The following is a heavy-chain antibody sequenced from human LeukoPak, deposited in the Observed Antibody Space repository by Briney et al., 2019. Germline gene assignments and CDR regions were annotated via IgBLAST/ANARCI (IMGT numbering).Heavy chain of an antibody. Sequence: SETLSLTCTVSGGSISSYYWSWIRQPPGKGLEWIGYIYYSGSTNYNPSLKSRVTISVDTSKNQFSLKLSSVTAADTAVYYCARVSAYYYYYMDVWGKGTTVTVSS. CDR1: GGSISSYY. V-gene: IGHV4-59*01. J-gene: IGHJ6*03. CDR3: ARVSAYYYYYMDV. CDR2: IYYSGST.